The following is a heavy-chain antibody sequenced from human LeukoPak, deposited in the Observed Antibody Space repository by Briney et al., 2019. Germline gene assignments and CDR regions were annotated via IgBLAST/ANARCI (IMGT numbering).Heavy chain of an antibody. CDR1: GFTFSSYA. Sequence: GGSLRLSCAASGFTFSSYAMSWVRQAPGKGLEWVSAISGSGGSTYYADFVKGRFTISRENSKNTLYLQMNSLRAEDTAVYYCAKVSNYDILTGYYSFDYWGQGTLVTVSS. D-gene: IGHD3-9*01. CDR2: ISGSGGST. CDR3: AKVSNYDILTGYYSFDY. J-gene: IGHJ4*02. V-gene: IGHV3-23*01.